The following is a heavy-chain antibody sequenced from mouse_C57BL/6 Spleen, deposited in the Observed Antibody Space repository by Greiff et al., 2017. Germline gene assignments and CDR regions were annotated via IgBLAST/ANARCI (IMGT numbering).Heavy chain of an antibody. D-gene: IGHD1-1*01. J-gene: IGHJ4*01. CDR3: ARGYYGSSSYYAMDD. Sequence: QVQLQQSGAELVMPGASVKLSCKASGYTFTSYWMHWVKQRPGQGLEWIGEIDPSDSYTNYNQKFKGKSTLTVDKSSSTAYMQLSSLTSEDSAVYYCARGYYGSSSYYAMDDWGQGTSVTVAS. CDR2: IDPSDSYT. V-gene: IGHV1-69*01. CDR1: GYTFTSYW.